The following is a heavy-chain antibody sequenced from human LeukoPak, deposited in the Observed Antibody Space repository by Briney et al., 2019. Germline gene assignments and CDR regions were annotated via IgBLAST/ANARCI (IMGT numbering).Heavy chain of an antibody. Sequence: GGSLRLSCAASXFXXXXXXXXXVXXXPGXXXXXVXXXXXDGSSTSYAXXVKGRFTISRDNAKNTLYLQMNSLRAEDTAVYYCXXVTERWLQFTFDYWGQGTLVTVSS. CDR3: XXVTERWLQFTFDY. J-gene: IGHJ4*02. V-gene: IGHV3-74*01. CDR2: XXXDGSST. CDR1: XFXXXXXX. D-gene: IGHD5-24*01.